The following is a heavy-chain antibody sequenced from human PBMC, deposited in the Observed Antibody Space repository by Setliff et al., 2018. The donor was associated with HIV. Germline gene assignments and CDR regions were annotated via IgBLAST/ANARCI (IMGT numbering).Heavy chain of an antibody. CDR1: GGSISSNYYY. D-gene: IGHD4-17*01. V-gene: IGHV4-39*07. CDR3: AGERGCGDYHEY. CDR2: IYTSGNA. Sequence: SETLSLTCIVSGGSISSNYYYWGWIRQPPGKGLEWIGRIYTSGNAIYNPSLKSRLTISMDTSKNQFSLDLSSVTAADTAVYYCAGERGCGDYHEYWGQGAPVTVSS. J-gene: IGHJ4*02.